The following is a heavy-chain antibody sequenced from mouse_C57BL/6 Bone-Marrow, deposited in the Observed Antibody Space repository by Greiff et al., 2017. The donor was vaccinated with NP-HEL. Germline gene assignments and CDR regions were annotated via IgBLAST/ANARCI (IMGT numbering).Heavy chain of an antibody. J-gene: IGHJ1*03. D-gene: IGHD1-1*01. CDR3: ARGGYGSSYVYFDV. Sequence: EVKLQESGPGLVKPSQSLSLTCSVTGYSITSGYYWNWIRQFPGNKLEWMGYISYDGSNNYNPSLKNRISITRDTSKNQFFLKLNSVTTEDTATYYCARGGYGSSYVYFDVWGTGTTVTVSS. CDR2: ISYDGSN. V-gene: IGHV3-6*01. CDR1: GYSITSGYY.